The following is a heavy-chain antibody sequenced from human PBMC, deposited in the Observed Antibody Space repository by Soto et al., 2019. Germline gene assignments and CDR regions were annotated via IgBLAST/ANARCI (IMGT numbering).Heavy chain of an antibody. V-gene: IGHV3-21*01. J-gene: IGHJ6*02. CDR3: ARKGYGDYGGMDV. CDR2: IRSSSSPK. Sequence: EGSLRLSCAASGFIFSRYSLNWVRQAPGKGLEWVSYIRSSSSPKYYADSVKGRFTISRDNANNSLYLQMNSLRAEDTAVYYCARKGYGDYGGMDVWGQGTTVTVSS. CDR1: GFIFSRYS. D-gene: IGHD4-17*01.